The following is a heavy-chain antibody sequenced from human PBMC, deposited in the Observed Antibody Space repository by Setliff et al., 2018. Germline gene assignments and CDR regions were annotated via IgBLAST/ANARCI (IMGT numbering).Heavy chain of an antibody. D-gene: IGHD2-21*01. CDR3: ARGLEGEDYFYYMDV. V-gene: IGHV4-61*02. J-gene: IGHJ6*03. Sequence: PSETLSLTCTVSGGSVGNSYYYWNWIRQPAGKGLEWIGRIYPTWSTNYNPSLKSRVTISLDTSKSQFFLNLSSLTAADTAVYYCARGLEGEDYFYYMDVWGKGNTVTVSS. CDR2: IYPTWST. CDR1: GGSVGNSYYY.